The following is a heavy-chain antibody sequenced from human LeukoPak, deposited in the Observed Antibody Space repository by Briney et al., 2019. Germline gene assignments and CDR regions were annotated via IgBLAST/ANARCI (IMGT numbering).Heavy chain of an antibody. J-gene: IGHJ4*02. D-gene: IGHD6-13*01. CDR1: GYTFTGYY. CDR3: ARDNVPYSSSWFFDY. Sequence: GASVKVSCKASGYTFTGYYMHWVRQAPGQGLEWMGWINPNSGGTNYAQKFQGRVTMTRDTSISTAYMELSRLRSDDTAVYYCARDNVPYSSSWFFDYWGQGTLVTVSS. CDR2: INPNSGGT. V-gene: IGHV1-2*02.